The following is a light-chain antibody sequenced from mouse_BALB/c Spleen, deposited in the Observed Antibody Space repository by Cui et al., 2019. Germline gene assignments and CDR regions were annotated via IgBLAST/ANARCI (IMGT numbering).Light chain of an antibody. Sequence: QIVLTQSPALMSASPGEKVTMTCSASSSVSYMYWYQQKPRSSPKPWIYLTSNLASGVPARVSGSGSGTSYSLTISSMEAEDAATYYCQQWSSNPITFGAGTKLELK. J-gene: IGKJ5*01. V-gene: IGKV4-68*01. CDR3: QQWSSNPIT. CDR1: SSVSY. CDR2: LTS.